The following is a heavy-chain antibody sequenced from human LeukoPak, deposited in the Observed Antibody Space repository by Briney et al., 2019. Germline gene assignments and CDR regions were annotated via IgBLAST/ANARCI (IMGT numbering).Heavy chain of an antibody. V-gene: IGHV4-39*07. J-gene: IGHJ4*02. D-gene: IGHD5-12*01. CDR1: GGSISSSDYY. CDR2: IYYSGST. Sequence: SETLSLTCTVSGGSISSSDYYWGWIRQPPGKGLEWIGYIYYSGSTYYNPSLKSRVTISVDTSKNQFSLKLSSVTAADTAVYYCARLLEDGYNYYFDYWGQGTLVTVSS. CDR3: ARLLEDGYNYYFDY.